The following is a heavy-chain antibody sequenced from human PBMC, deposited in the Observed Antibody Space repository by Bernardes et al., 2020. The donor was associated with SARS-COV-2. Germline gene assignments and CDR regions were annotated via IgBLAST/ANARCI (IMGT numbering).Heavy chain of an antibody. CDR1: GFIFSRHR. J-gene: IGHJ5*02. D-gene: IGHD1-26*01. Sequence: GGSLSLSCVASGFIFSRHRLSWVRQAPGKGLEWVANINEDGTERGHLDSVKGRFTISRDDAKNSVYLQMNSLRVEDTAVYFCARGGHYFDPWGLGTLVTVSS. V-gene: IGHV3-7*03. CDR2: INEDGTER. CDR3: ARGGHYFDP.